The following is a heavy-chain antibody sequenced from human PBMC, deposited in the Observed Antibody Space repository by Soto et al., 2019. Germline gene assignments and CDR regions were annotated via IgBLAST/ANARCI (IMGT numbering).Heavy chain of an antibody. J-gene: IGHJ6*02. CDR2: ISYDGSNK. Sequence: PGGSLRLSCAASGFTFSSYAMHWVRQAPGKGLEWVAVISYDGSNKYYADSVKGRFTISRDNSKNTLYLQMNSLRAEDTAVYYCARDGRTYYYGSGSYRMDVWGQGTTVTVSS. D-gene: IGHD3-10*01. CDR3: ARDGRTYYYGSGSYRMDV. CDR1: GFTFSSYA. V-gene: IGHV3-30-3*01.